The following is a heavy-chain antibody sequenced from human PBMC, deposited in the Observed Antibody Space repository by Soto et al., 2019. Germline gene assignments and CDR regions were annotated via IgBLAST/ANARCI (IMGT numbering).Heavy chain of an antibody. CDR1: GGTFSSYA. D-gene: IGHD2-2*01. CDR3: AISQVSSTSLEIYYYYYYGMDV. J-gene: IGHJ6*02. Sequence: QVQLVQSGAEVNKPGSSVKVSCKASGGTFSSYAISWVRQAPGQGLEWMGGIIPISGTANYAQKCQGRLTITADESTSTVYMGLSSLRSVDTAVYFCAISQVSSTSLEIYYYYYYGMDVWGQGTTVTVSS. CDR2: IIPISGTA. V-gene: IGHV1-69*01.